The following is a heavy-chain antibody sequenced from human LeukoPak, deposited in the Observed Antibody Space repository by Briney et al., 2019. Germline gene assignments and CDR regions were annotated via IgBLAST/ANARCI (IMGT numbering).Heavy chain of an antibody. CDR2: ISYIGST. J-gene: IGHJ3*02. Sequence: SETLSLTCTVSGGSISSHYWSWIRQPPGKGLEWIGYISYIGSTNYNPSLKSRVTISIDTSKNQFSLKLSSVTAADAAVYYCARDLVTVTKGFDIWGQGTMVSVSS. CDR3: ARDLVTVTKGFDI. CDR1: GGSISSHY. D-gene: IGHD4-17*01. V-gene: IGHV4-59*11.